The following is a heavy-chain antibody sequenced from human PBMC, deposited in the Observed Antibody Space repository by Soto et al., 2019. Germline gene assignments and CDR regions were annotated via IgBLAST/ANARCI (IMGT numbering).Heavy chain of an antibody. CDR3: ARNLDYYYGPGSGNGHGF. Sequence: QVQLVQSGAEVKEPGDSVRVSCEASGYTFTAYYIHWVRQAPGQGLEWMGWINPKFGDTTCAQDFQSRVSMTRDMSISTVYMELSRLTSDDTAIYYCARNLDYYYGPGSGNGHGFWGQGTTVTVFS. CDR2: INPKFGDT. J-gene: IGHJ6*02. V-gene: IGHV1-2*02. CDR1: GYTFTAYY. D-gene: IGHD3-10*01.